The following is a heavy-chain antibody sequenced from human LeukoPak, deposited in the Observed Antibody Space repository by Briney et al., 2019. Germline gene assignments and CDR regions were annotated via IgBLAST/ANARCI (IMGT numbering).Heavy chain of an antibody. CDR1: GFTFSNAW. CDR3: TTRHYYGSGTYDY. J-gene: IGHJ4*02. Sequence: PGGSLRLSCAASGFTFSNAWMSWVRQAPGKGLEWVSAISGGGGSTYYADSVKGRFTISRDNSKNTLYLQMNSLKTEDTAVYYCTTRHYYGSGTYDYWGQGTLVTVSS. V-gene: IGHV3-23*01. D-gene: IGHD3-10*01. CDR2: ISGGGGST.